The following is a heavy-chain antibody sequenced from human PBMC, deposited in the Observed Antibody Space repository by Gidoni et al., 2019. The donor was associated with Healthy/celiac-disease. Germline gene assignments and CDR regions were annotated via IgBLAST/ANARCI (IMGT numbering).Heavy chain of an antibody. CDR1: GFTFSSYV. Sequence: VQLVESGGGVVQPGRSLRLSCAASGFTFSSYVMHWVRQAPGKGLEWVAVISHDGSNKYYADSVKGRFTISRDNSKNTLYLQMNSLRAEDTAVYYCARCASGSYLYYFDYWGQGTLVTVSS. J-gene: IGHJ4*02. V-gene: IGHV3-30-3*01. CDR2: ISHDGSNK. CDR3: ARCASGSYLYYFDY. D-gene: IGHD3-10*01.